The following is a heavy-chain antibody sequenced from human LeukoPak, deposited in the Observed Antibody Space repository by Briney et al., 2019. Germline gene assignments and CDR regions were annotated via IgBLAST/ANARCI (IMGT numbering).Heavy chain of an antibody. CDR2: ISGSGGST. Sequence: GGSLRLSCAASGFTFSSYAMSWVRQAPGKGLEWVSAISGSGGSTYYADSVKGRFTISRDNSKNTLYLQMNSLRAEDTAVYYCASNSFYYDSSGYYYEWGQGTMVTVSS. CDR3: ASNSFYYDSSGYYYE. V-gene: IGHV3-23*01. D-gene: IGHD3-22*01. CDR1: GFTFSSYA. J-gene: IGHJ3*01.